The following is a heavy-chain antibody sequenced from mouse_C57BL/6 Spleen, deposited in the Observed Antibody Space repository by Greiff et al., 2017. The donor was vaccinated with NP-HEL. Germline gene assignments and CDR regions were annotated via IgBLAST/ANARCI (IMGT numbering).Heavy chain of an antibody. Sequence: EVKLLESGPGLVKPSQSLSLTCSVTGYSITSGYYWNWIRQFPGNKLEWMGYISYDGSNNYNPSLKNRISITRDTSKNQFFLKLNSVTTEDTATYYCARDGGFLFDYWGQGTTLTVSS. CDR1: GYSITSGYY. CDR2: ISYDGSN. V-gene: IGHV3-6*01. CDR3: ARDGGFLFDY. J-gene: IGHJ2*01.